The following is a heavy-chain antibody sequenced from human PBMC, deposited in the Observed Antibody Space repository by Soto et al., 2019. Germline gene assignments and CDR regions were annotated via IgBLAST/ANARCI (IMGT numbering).Heavy chain of an antibody. J-gene: IGHJ5*02. V-gene: IGHV2-70*01. CDR1: GFSLSTSGMC. Sequence: SGPTLVNPTQTLTLTCTFSGFSLSTSGMCVSWIRQPPGKALEWLALIDWDDDKYYSTSLKTRLTISKDTSKNQVVLTMTNMDPVDTATYYCARMKIAVAGMENNWFDPWGQGTLVTVSS. D-gene: IGHD6-19*01. CDR2: IDWDDDK. CDR3: ARMKIAVAGMENNWFDP.